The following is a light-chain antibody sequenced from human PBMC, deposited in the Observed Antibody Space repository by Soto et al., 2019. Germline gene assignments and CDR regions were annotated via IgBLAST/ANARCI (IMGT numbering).Light chain of an antibody. CDR1: QRISSN. CDR3: QHYNNWPPYT. J-gene: IGKJ2*01. V-gene: IGKV3D-15*01. CDR2: GAS. Sequence: EIVMTQSPDTLSVSPGERATLSCGASQRISSNLAWYQQKPGQAPRLLIYGASTRATGVPARFSGSGSETDFTLTISNLQSEDCAVYYCQHYNNWPPYTFGQGTKVEIK.